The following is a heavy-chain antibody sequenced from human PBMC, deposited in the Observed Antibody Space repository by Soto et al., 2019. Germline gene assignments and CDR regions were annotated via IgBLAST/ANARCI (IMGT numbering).Heavy chain of an antibody. Sequence: QVQLVESGGGLVKPGGSLRLSCAASGFTFSDYYMSWIRQAPGRGLEWVSYISSSSSYTNYADSVKGRFTISRDNAKNSLYLQMNSLRAEDTAVYYCARASSLPDYGGLGYWGQGTLVTVSS. CDR1: GFTFSDYY. CDR2: ISSSSSYT. D-gene: IGHD4-17*01. V-gene: IGHV3-11*06. CDR3: ARASSLPDYGGLGY. J-gene: IGHJ4*02.